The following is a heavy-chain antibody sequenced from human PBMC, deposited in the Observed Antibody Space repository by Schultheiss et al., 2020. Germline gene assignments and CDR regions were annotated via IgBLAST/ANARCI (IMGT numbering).Heavy chain of an antibody. CDR2: IYHSGST. CDR3: ASQAVAAFRTFDY. Sequence: SETLSLTCAVSGGSISSSNWWSWVRQPPGKGLEWIGEIYHSGSTNYNPSLKSRVTISVDKSKNQFSLKLSSVTAADTAVYYCASQAVAAFRTFDYWGQGTLVTVSS. CDR1: GGSISSSNW. D-gene: IGHD6-19*01. J-gene: IGHJ4*02. V-gene: IGHV4-4*02.